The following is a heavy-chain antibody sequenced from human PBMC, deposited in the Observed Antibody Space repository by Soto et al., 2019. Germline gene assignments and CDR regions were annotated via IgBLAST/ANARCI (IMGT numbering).Heavy chain of an antibody. CDR2: IIPIFGTA. CDR1: GGTLSSYA. CDR3: AKDGGKDGYFGNWFDP. J-gene: IGHJ5*02. Sequence: GASVKVSCKASGGTLSSYAISWVRQAPGQGLEWMGGIIPIFGTANYAQKFQGRVTITADESTTTAYMELSSLRSDDTAVYYCAKDGGKDGYFGNWFDPWGQGTLVTVSS. D-gene: IGHD5-12*01. V-gene: IGHV1-69*13.